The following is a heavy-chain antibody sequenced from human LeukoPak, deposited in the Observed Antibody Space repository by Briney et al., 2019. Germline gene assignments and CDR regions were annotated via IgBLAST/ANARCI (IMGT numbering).Heavy chain of an antibody. CDR2: IIPTFGTA. Sequence: ASVKLSCKASGGTLGSYAISCVRQSPAHGLEWMGGIIPTFGTANYAQKFQGRVTITADESTSTAYMELSSLRSEDTAVYYCARAIRGYCSSTSCWGHFDYWGQGTLVTVSS. CDR3: ARAIRGYCSSTSCWGHFDY. V-gene: IGHV1-69*13. CDR1: GGTLGSYA. D-gene: IGHD2-2*01. J-gene: IGHJ4*02.